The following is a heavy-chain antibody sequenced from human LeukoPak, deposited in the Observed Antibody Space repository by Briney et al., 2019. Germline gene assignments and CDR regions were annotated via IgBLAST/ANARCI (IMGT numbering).Heavy chain of an antibody. Sequence: GGSLRLSCAASGFTFSSYDMHWVRQATGKGLEWVSAIGTAGDTYYPGSVKGRFTISRENAKNSLYLQMNSLRAGDTAVYYCARGWLRQYFDYWGQGTLVTVSS. V-gene: IGHV3-13*01. CDR1: GFTFSSYD. CDR2: IGTAGDT. J-gene: IGHJ4*02. CDR3: ARGWLRQYFDY. D-gene: IGHD5-12*01.